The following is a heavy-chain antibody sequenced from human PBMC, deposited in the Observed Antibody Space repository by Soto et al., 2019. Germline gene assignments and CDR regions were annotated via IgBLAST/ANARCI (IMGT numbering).Heavy chain of an antibody. D-gene: IGHD3-16*01. J-gene: IGHJ4*02. CDR1: GFTFSSYA. Sequence: EVQLLESGGGLVQPGGSLRLSCAASGFTFSSYAMSWVRQAPGKGLEWVSTISDSGGSTYYADSVKGRFTISRDNSKNTLDLQMNSLRADETAGYYCARTQGRYFDYWVQGSLVTVSS. CDR2: ISDSGGST. V-gene: IGHV3-23*01. CDR3: ARTQGRYFDY.